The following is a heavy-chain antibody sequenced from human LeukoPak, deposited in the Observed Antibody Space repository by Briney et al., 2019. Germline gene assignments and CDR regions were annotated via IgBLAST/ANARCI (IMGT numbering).Heavy chain of an antibody. Sequence: ASVKVSCKASGYTFTGYYMHWVRQAPGQGLEWMGIINPSGGSTSYAQKFQGRVTMTRDTSTSTVYMELSSLRSEDTAVYYCASDIAVAGIAFDIWGQGTMVTVSS. J-gene: IGHJ3*02. D-gene: IGHD6-19*01. V-gene: IGHV1-46*01. CDR1: GYTFTGYY. CDR3: ASDIAVAGIAFDI. CDR2: INPSGGST.